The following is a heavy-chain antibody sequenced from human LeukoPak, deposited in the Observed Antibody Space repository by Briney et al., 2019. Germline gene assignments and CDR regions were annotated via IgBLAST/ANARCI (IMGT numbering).Heavy chain of an antibody. J-gene: IGHJ4*02. V-gene: IGHV3-48*02. D-gene: IGHD6-19*01. Sequence: GGSLRLPCAASGFTFSSYSMNWVRQAPGKGLEWVSYISSSSSTIYYADSVKGRFTISRDNAKNSLYLQMNSLRDEDTAVYYCAREIEQWLVRRGAFDYWGQGTLVTVSS. CDR1: GFTFSSYS. CDR3: AREIEQWLVRRGAFDY. CDR2: ISSSSSTI.